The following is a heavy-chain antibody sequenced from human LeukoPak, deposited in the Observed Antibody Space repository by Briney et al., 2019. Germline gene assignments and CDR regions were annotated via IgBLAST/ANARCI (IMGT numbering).Heavy chain of an antibody. CDR1: GFTFSSYA. J-gene: IGHJ4*02. CDR3: AKESPQFDY. CDR2: ISYDGSNK. V-gene: IGHV3-30*04. Sequence: GRSLRLSCAASGFTFSSYAMHWVRQAPGKGLEWVAVISYDGSNKYYADSVKGRFTISRDNSKNTLYLQMNSLRVEDTAVYYCAKESPQFDYWGQGTLVTVSS.